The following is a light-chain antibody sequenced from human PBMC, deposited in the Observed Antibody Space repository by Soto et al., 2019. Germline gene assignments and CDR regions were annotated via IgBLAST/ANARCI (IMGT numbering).Light chain of an antibody. Sequence: QSALTQPASVSGSPGQSITISCTGTSSDVGGYNYVSWYQQHPGKAPKLMIYEVINRPSGVSNRFSGSKSGNTASLTISGLQAEDEADYYCSSYISSSNWVFGGGTKLTVL. J-gene: IGLJ3*02. CDR1: SSDVGGYNY. V-gene: IGLV2-14*01. CDR3: SSYISSSNWV. CDR2: EVI.